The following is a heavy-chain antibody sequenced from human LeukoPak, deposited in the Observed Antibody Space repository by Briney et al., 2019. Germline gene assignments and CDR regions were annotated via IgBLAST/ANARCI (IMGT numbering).Heavy chain of an antibody. D-gene: IGHD2-2*01. Sequence: GGSLRLSCAASGFTFSSYSMNWVRQAPGKGLEWVSSISSSSSYIYYADSVKGRFTISRDNAKNSLYLQMNSLRAEDTAVYYCAREDCSSTSCYHTAEYFQHWGQGTLVTVSS. CDR2: ISSSSSYI. CDR3: AREDCSSTSCYHTAEYFQH. V-gene: IGHV3-21*01. CDR1: GFTFSSYS. J-gene: IGHJ1*01.